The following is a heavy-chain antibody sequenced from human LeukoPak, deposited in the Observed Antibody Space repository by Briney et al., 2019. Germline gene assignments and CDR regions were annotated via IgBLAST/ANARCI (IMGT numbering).Heavy chain of an antibody. CDR3: ARDLTGDDEDY. CDR2: IYHSGST. D-gene: IGHD7-27*01. CDR1: GYSISSGYY. V-gene: IGHV4-38-2*02. J-gene: IGHJ4*02. Sequence: SETLSLTCTVSGYSISSGYYWGWLRQPPGKGLEWIGSIYHSGSTYYNPSLKSRVTISVDTSKNQFSLKLSSVTAADTAVYYCARDLTGDDEDYWGQGTLVTVSS.